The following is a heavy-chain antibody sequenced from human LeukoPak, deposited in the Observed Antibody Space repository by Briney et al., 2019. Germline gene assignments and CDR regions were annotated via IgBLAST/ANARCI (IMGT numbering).Heavy chain of an antibody. D-gene: IGHD4-17*01. CDR2: ISSSGSTI. CDR3: AAMTTVTHVDY. CDR1: GFTFSDYY. J-gene: IGHJ4*02. V-gene: IGHV3-11*01. Sequence: GGSLRLSCAASGFTFSDYYMSWIRQAPGKGLEWVSYISSSGSTIYYADSVKGRFTISRDNAKNSLYPQMNSLRAEDTAVYYCAAMTTVTHVDYWGQGTLVTVSS.